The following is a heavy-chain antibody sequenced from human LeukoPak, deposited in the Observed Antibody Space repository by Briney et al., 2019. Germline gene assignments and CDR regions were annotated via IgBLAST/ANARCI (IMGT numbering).Heavy chain of an antibody. CDR2: IYCTGTT. D-gene: IGHD6-13*01. Sequence: SDTQSLPCTVSGGFIGPYSGKWPRRSPGKGLEWIGYIYCTGTTNYNPSLNSRVTISVDTSKNQFSLKLSSVTAADTAVYYCARGGSIAAAEYGYWGQGTLVTVSS. CDR3: ARGGSIAAAEYGY. CDR1: GGFIGPYS. J-gene: IGHJ4*02. V-gene: IGHV4-59*07.